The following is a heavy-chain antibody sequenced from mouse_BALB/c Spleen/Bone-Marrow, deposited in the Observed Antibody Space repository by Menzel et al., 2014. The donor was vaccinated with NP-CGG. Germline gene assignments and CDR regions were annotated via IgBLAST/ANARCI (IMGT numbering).Heavy chain of an antibody. CDR1: GYTFTSYY. CDR2: INPSNGGT. CDR3: TRGDDYDEEFAY. D-gene: IGHD2-4*01. J-gene: IGHJ3*01. Sequence: QVQLQQSGAELVKPGASVKLSCKASGYTFTSYYMYWVKQRPGQGLEWIGGINPSNGGTNFNEKFKSKATLTVNKSASTACMQLSSLKSEDSAVYCCTRGDDYDEEFAYWGQGTLVTVSA. V-gene: IGHV1S81*02.